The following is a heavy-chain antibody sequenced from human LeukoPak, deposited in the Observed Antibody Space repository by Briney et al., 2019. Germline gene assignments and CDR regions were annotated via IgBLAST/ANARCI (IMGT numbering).Heavy chain of an antibody. V-gene: IGHV3-30*18. CDR1: GFTFSSYG. D-gene: IGHD3-22*01. CDR3: AKHHYDSTGYEAQDAFDI. Sequence: GGSLRLSCAASGFTFSSYGMHWVRQAPGKGLEWVAVIAYDESNKYYGDSVKGRFTISRDKSKNTLYLQMNSLRAEDTAVYYCAKHHYDSTGYEAQDAFDIWGQGTMATVSS. J-gene: IGHJ3*02. CDR2: IAYDESNK.